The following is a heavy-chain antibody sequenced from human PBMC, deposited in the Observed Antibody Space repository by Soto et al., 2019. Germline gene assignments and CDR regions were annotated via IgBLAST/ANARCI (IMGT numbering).Heavy chain of an antibody. CDR2: IYYSGST. CDR1: GGSISSGDYY. J-gene: IGHJ3*02. CDR3: ARERDGYEHDAFDI. D-gene: IGHD5-12*01. V-gene: IGHV4-30-4*01. Sequence: QVQLQESGPGLVKPSQTLSLTCTVSGGSISSGDYYWSWIRQPPGKGLEWIGYIYYSGSTYYNPSLQSRVTISLDTSKNQFSLKLSSVTAADTAVYYCARERDGYEHDAFDIWGQGTMVTVSS.